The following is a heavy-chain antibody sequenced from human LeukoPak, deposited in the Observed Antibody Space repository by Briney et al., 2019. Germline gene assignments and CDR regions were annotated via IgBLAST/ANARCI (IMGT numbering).Heavy chain of an antibody. CDR1: GFTFSSYG. CDR2: ISYDGSNK. J-gene: IGHJ4*02. D-gene: IGHD2-21*01. CDR3: AKGGVYSHTRPNDY. V-gene: IGHV3-30*18. Sequence: PGGSPRLSCAASGFTFSSYGMHWVRQAPGKGLEWVAVISYDGSNKYYADSVKGRFTISRDNSKNTLYLQMNSLRAEDTAVYYCAKGGVYSHTRPNDYWGQGTLVTVSS.